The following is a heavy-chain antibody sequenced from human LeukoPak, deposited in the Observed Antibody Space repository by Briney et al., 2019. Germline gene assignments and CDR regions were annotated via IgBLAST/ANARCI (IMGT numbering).Heavy chain of an antibody. CDR3: ASTVTTEEPYYYYGMDV. Sequence: GGSLRLSCAASGFTVSSNYMRWVRQAPGKGLEWVSVIYSGGSTYYADSVKGRFTISRDNSKNTLYLQMNSLRAEDTAVYYCASTVTTEEPYYYYGMDVWGQGTTVTVSS. CDR1: GFTVSSNY. V-gene: IGHV3-66*01. CDR2: IYSGGST. J-gene: IGHJ6*02. D-gene: IGHD4-17*01.